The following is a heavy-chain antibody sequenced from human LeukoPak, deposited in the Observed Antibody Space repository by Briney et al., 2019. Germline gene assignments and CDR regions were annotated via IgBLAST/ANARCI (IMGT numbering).Heavy chain of an antibody. J-gene: IGHJ4*02. CDR2: ISYDGSNK. V-gene: IGHV3-30-3*02. CDR3: AKNRQLWLRGGYYFDY. Sequence: GGSLRLSCAASGFTFSGYPIHWVRQAPGKGLEWVAVISYDGSNKYYADSVKGRFTISRDNSKNTLYLQMNSLRAEDTAVYYCAKNRQLWLRGGYYFDYWGQGTLVTVSS. D-gene: IGHD5-18*01. CDR1: GFTFSGYP.